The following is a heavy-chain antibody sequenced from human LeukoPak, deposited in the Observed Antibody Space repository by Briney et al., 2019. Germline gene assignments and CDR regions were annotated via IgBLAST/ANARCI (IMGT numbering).Heavy chain of an antibody. D-gene: IGHD3-22*01. CDR3: AKSGRPFDGSGHYWFDP. CDR1: GFTFGSYA. V-gene: IGHV3-23*01. J-gene: IGHJ5*02. Sequence: PGGSLRLSCAASGFTFGSYAMSWVRQAPGKGLERVSSMSAGINTHYADSVKGRFTISGDNSKNTLYLQMNSLRPEDTAVYYCAKSGRPFDGSGHYWFDPWGQGTLVTVSS. CDR2: MSAGINT.